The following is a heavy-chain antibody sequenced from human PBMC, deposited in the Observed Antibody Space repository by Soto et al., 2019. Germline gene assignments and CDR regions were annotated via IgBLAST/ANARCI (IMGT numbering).Heavy chain of an antibody. D-gene: IGHD2-8*01. CDR1: GFTFRNNV. J-gene: IGHJ4*02. Sequence: GGSLRLSCAASGFTFRNNVLSWVRQAPGKGLDWVSGITGSGRDTYYTDSVKGRFTISRDNSKNMVFLQMNSLRAEDTALYYCAKNGLDNSPSAIDSWGPGTLVTVSS. CDR2: ITGSGRDT. CDR3: AKNGLDNSPSAIDS. V-gene: IGHV3-23*01.